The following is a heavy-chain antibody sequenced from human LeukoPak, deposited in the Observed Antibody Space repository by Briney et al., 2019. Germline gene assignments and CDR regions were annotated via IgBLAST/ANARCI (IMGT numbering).Heavy chain of an antibody. CDR1: GASISGGGYY. CDR3: ARDRHSNGWTYFDY. J-gene: IGHJ4*02. CDR2: FYTSGNT. V-gene: IGHV4-61*02. D-gene: IGHD6-19*01. Sequence: PSQTLSLSCTVSGASISGGGYYWTWIRQPAGKGLEWIGRFYTSGNTNYNPSLKSRVTISVDPSKNQFSLMLSSVPAADTAVYYCARDRHSNGWTYFDYWGQGALVTVSS.